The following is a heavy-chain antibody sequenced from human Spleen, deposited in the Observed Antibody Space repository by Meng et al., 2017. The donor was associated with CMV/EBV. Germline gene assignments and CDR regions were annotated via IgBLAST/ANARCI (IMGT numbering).Heavy chain of an antibody. CDR3: ARLRYGSGTSRWLDP. CDR2: MNPNTAKT. V-gene: IGHV1-8*03. D-gene: IGHD3-10*01. CDR1: GYTLTSYE. Sequence: GYTLTSYEMNWGRQATVQGLEWMGGMNPNTAKTGYTQKFQGRVTITWNTSISTAYMELSSLRSEDTAVYYCARLRYGSGTSRWLDPWGQGTLVTVSS. J-gene: IGHJ5*02.